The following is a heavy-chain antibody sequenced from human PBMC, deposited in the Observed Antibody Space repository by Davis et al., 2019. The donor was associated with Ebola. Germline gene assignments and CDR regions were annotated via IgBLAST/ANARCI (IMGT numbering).Heavy chain of an antibody. V-gene: IGHV4-59*13. CDR1: GASITSNH. CDR2: IYNVGST. Sequence: PSETLSLTCTVSGASITSNHWSWIRQPPGKGLEWIGYIYNVGSTDYNPSLESRVTISFDTSKSQLSLKLTSVTAADTGVYYCAKFTSHWLWSPYGLDVWGRGTTVTVSS. CDR3: AKFTSHWLWSPYGLDV. J-gene: IGHJ6*02. D-gene: IGHD3-3*01.